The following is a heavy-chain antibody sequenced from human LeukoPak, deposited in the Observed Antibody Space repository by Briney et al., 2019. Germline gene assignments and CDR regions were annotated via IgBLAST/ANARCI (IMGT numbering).Heavy chain of an antibody. CDR2: INHSGST. CDR1: GGSFSGYY. CDR3: ARGPLRFRELLFDY. Sequence: NPSETLSLTCAVYGGSFSGYYWSWIRQPPGKGLEWIGEINHSGSTNYNPSLKSRVTISVDTSKNQFSLKLSSVTAADTAVYYCARGPLRFRELLFDYWGQGTLVTVSS. D-gene: IGHD3-10*01. J-gene: IGHJ4*02. V-gene: IGHV4-34*01.